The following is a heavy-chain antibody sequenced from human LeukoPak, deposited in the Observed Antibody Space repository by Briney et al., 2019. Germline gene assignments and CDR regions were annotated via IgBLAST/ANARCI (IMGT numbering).Heavy chain of an antibody. CDR1: GGSISSYY. CDR2: IYYSGST. Sequence: PSETLSLTCTVSGGSISSYYWNWIRQPPGKGLEWIGYIYYSGSTNYNPSLKSRVTISVDTSKNQFSLKLSSVTAADTAVYYCARDNDSSGYLEYWGQGTLVTVSS. CDR3: ARDNDSSGYLEY. J-gene: IGHJ4*02. D-gene: IGHD3-22*01. V-gene: IGHV4-59*01.